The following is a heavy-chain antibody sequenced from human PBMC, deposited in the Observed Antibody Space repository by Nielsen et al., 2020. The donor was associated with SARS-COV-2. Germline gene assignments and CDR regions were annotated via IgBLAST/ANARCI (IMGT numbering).Heavy chain of an antibody. CDR3: AGGMGAAGTDY. CDR2: IYYSGST. V-gene: IGHV4-59*01. CDR1: GGSISSYY. J-gene: IGHJ4*02. Sequence: SETLSLTCTVSGGSISSYYWSWIRQPPGKGLEWIGYIYYSGSTNYNPSLKSRVTISVDTSKNQFSLKLSSVTAADTAVYYCAGGMGAAGTDYWGQGTLVTVSS. D-gene: IGHD6-13*01.